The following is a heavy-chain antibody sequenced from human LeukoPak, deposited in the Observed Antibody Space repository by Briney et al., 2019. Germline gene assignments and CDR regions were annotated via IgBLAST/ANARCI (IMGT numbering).Heavy chain of an antibody. CDR3: ARASYGDYNFDY. CDR1: GFTVSSNY. Sequence: GGSLRLSCAASGFTVSSNYMSWVRQAPGKGLEWVSVIYSGGSTYYADSVKGRFTISRDNSKNTLYLQMNSLRAEDTAVYYCARASYGDYNFDYWGQGTLVTVSS. V-gene: IGHV3-53*01. J-gene: IGHJ4*02. CDR2: IYSGGST. D-gene: IGHD4-17*01.